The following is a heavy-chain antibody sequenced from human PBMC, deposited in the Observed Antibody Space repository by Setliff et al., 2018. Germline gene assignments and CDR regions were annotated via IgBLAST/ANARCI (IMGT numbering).Heavy chain of an antibody. Sequence: GGSLRLSCAASGFTFSSYDMSWVRQAPGKGLEWVSGLSGTGGITYYADSVKGRFTFSRDNSKNTLYLQMNSLRAEDTAVYYCARGSYSSSFGGQGTLVTVSS. CDR2: LSGTGGIT. CDR3: ARGSYSSSF. D-gene: IGHD6-6*01. V-gene: IGHV3-23*01. J-gene: IGHJ4*02. CDR1: GFTFSSYD.